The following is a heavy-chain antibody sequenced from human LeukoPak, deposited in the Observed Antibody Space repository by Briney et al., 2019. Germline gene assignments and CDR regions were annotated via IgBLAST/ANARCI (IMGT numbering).Heavy chain of an antibody. CDR1: GGSFSGYY. CDR2: INHSGST. CDR3: AGALPDYYDSSGYDNWFDP. D-gene: IGHD3-22*01. V-gene: IGHV4-34*01. Sequence: SETLSLTCAVYGGSFSGYYWSWIRQPPGKGLEWIGEINHSGSTNYNPSLKSRVTMSVDTSKNQFSLKLSSVTAADTAVYYCAGALPDYYDSSGYDNWFDPWGQGTLVTVSS. J-gene: IGHJ5*02.